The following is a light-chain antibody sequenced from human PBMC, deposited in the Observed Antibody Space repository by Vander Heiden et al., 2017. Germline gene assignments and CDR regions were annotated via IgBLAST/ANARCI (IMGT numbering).Light chain of an antibody. Sequence: QSALTQPASVSGSPGQSITISCTGTRTDVGGYNYVSWYQHHPGKAPKLMIYEVSNRPSGVSNRFSGSKSGNTASLTISGLQAEDEADYYCSSYTSSSTLCVFGTGTKVTVL. CDR3: SSYTSSSTLCV. CDR1: RTDVGGYNY. J-gene: IGLJ1*01. V-gene: IGLV2-14*01. CDR2: EVS.